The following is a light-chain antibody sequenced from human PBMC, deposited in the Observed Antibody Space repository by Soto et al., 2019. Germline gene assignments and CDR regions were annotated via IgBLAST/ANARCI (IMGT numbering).Light chain of an antibody. V-gene: IGKV3-20*01. J-gene: IGKJ1*01. CDR1: QSISSRY. CDR2: GVS. CDR3: QQYDSSPT. Sequence: EIVLTQSPGTLSLSPVERATLSCRASQSISSRYLAWYQQKPGQAPRLLMYGVSSRATGTPDRFSGSGSGTDFTLTISRLEPEDFAVYHCQQYDSSPTFGQGTKVDIK.